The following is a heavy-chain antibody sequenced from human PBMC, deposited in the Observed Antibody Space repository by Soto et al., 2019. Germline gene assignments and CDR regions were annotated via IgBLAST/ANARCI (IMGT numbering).Heavy chain of an antibody. CDR1: GDSISSSNYF. V-gene: IGHV4-39*01. D-gene: IGHD1-26*01. J-gene: IGHJ4*02. CDR3: ARRGLVGATTFDY. Sequence: SETLSLTCTVSGDSISSSNYFWGWIRQPPGKGLEWIGTIFYSGSTYYNPSLKSRVTISVDTSKNQSSLKLSSVTAADTAVYYCARRGLVGATTFDYWGQGTLVTVSS. CDR2: IFYSGST.